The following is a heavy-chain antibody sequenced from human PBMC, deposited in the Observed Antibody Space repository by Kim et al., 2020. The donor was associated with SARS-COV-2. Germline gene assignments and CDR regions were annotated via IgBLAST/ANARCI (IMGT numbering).Heavy chain of an antibody. V-gene: IGHV3-64*01. CDR3: ARGGIAAAGTFPEKEAFDI. CDR1: GFTFSSYA. D-gene: IGHD6-13*01. CDR2: ISSNGGST. Sequence: GGSLRLSCAASGFTFSSYAMHWVRQAPGKGLEYVSAISSNGGSTYYANSVKGRFTISRDNSKNTLYLQMGSLRAEDMAVYYCARGGIAAAGTFPEKEAFDIWGQGTMVTVSS. J-gene: IGHJ3*02.